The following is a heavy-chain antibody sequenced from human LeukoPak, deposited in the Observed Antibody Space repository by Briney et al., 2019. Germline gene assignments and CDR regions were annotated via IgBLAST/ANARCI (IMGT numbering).Heavy chain of an antibody. D-gene: IGHD6-13*01. CDR2: IYYSGST. V-gene: IGHV4-30-4*01. Sequence: SETLSLTCTVSGGSVSSGSYYWSWIRQPPGKGLEWIGYIYYSGSTYYNPSLKSRVTISVDTSKNQFSLKLSSVTAADTAVYYCARDPYSSSWYYYGMDVWGQGTTVTVSS. J-gene: IGHJ6*02. CDR1: GGSVSSGSYY. CDR3: ARDPYSSSWYYYGMDV.